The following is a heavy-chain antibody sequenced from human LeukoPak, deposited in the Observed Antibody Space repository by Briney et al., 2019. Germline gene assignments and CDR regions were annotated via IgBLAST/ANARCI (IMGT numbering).Heavy chain of an antibody. Sequence: SETLSLTCAVYGGSFSGYYWSWIRQPPGKGLEWIGEINHSGSTNCNPSLKSRVTISVDTSKNQFSLKLSSVTAADTAVYYCASSYYYDSSGYYTRFDYWGQGTLVTVSS. CDR1: GGSFSGYY. D-gene: IGHD3-22*01. CDR3: ASSYYYDSSGYYTRFDY. J-gene: IGHJ4*02. CDR2: INHSGST. V-gene: IGHV4-34*01.